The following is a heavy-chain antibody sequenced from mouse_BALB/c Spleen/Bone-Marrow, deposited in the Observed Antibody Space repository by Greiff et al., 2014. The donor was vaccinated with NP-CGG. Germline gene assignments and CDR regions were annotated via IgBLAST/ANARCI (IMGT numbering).Heavy chain of an antibody. CDR1: GYAFSNYW. V-gene: IGHV1-80*01. Sequence: VQLQQSGAELVRPGSSVKISCKASGYAFSNYWMNWMKQRPGQGLEWIGQIYPGDGDTNYNGEFKGKATLTADKSSNTAYMQLSSLTSVDSAVYFCASRGDYSYSMDYWGQGTSVTVSS. D-gene: IGHD1-1*01. J-gene: IGHJ4*01. CDR2: IYPGDGDT. CDR3: ASRGDYSYSMDY.